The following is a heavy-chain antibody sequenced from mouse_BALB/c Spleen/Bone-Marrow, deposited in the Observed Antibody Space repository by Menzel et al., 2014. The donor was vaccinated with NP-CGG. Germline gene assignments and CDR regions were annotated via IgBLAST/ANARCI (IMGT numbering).Heavy chain of an antibody. Sequence: VQRVESGPGLVAPSQSLSITCTVSGFSLTSYGVHWVRQPPGKVLEWLGVIWAGGSTNYNSALMSRLSISKDNSKSXVFLKMNSLQTDDTAMYYCARGSYYEGAMDYWGQGTSVTVSS. D-gene: IGHD1-1*01. CDR3: ARGSYYEGAMDY. CDR1: GFSLTSYG. CDR2: IWAGGST. V-gene: IGHV2-9*02. J-gene: IGHJ4*01.